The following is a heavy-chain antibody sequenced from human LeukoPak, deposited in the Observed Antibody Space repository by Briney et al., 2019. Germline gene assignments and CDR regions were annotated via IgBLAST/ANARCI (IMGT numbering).Heavy chain of an antibody. J-gene: IGHJ4*02. CDR2: IYYSWST. V-gene: IGHV4-59*01. D-gene: IGHD3-10*01. Sequence: PSETLSLTCTVSGGSIDNYYWSWIRQPPGKGLEWIGCIYYSWSTNYNPSLESRVAVSVDTSKPQFSLKLSSVTAADTAIYYCARGIRMVRAVIRRFRFDYWGQGTLVTVSS. CDR1: GGSIDNYY. CDR3: ARGIRMVRAVIRRFRFDY.